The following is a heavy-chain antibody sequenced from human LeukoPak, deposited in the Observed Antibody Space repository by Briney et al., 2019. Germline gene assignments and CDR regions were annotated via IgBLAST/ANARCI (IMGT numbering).Heavy chain of an antibody. CDR1: GASISSYY. Sequence: PSETLSLTCTVSGASISSYYWSWIRQPPGKGLEWIGYIHYSGSTNYNPSLKSRVTISVDTSKNQVSLKLSSVTAADTAVYYCARRTGGTMYWFDPWGQGTLVTVSS. V-gene: IGHV4-59*08. J-gene: IGHJ5*02. CDR3: ARRTGGTMYWFDP. CDR2: IHYSGST. D-gene: IGHD3-10*02.